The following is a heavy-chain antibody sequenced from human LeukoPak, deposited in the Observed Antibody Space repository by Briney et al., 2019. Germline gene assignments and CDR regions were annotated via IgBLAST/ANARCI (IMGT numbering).Heavy chain of an antibody. D-gene: IGHD3-10*01. J-gene: IGHJ4*02. V-gene: IGHV4-38-2*01. Sequence: ASETLSLTCGVSGYSISRGYYWAWIRQPPGKGLEWIGTIYHTGSTYYTPSLGSRVTISVDTSKNEFSLNLNSVTAADTAVYCCARAGWIITSGIDYWGQGALVTVSS. CDR2: IYHTGST. CDR1: GYSISRGYY. CDR3: ARAGWIITSGIDY.